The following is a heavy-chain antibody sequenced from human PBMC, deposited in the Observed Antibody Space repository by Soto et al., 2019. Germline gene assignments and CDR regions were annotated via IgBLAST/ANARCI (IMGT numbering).Heavy chain of an antibody. V-gene: IGHV4-39*01. Sequence: SETLSLTCTVSGSSINSSGYYWGWIRQPPGKGLEWIGSMFYGVSTYYNPSLKSRVTVSVDTSKNQFSLNLRSVTAADTAVYYCARLPSRHLVGYWGQGTLVTVSS. D-gene: IGHD2-15*01. J-gene: IGHJ4*02. CDR2: MFYGVST. CDR1: GSSINSSGYY. CDR3: ARLPSRHLVGY.